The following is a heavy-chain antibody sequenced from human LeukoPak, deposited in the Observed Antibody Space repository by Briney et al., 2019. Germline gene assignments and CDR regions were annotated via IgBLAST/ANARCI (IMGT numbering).Heavy chain of an antibody. CDR3: ARAAEPYYYDSSGYPPPDY. D-gene: IGHD3-22*01. CDR2: IIPILGIA. J-gene: IGHJ4*02. Sequence: GASVKVSCKASGGTFSSYAISWVRQAPGQGFEWMGRIIPILGIANYAQKFQGRVTITADKSTSTAYMELSSLRSEDTAVYYCARAAEPYYYDSSGYPPPDYWGQGTLVTVSS. V-gene: IGHV1-69*04. CDR1: GGTFSSYA.